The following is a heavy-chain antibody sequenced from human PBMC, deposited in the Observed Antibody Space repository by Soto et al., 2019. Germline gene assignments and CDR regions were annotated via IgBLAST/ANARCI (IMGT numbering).Heavy chain of an antibody. D-gene: IGHD3-22*01. Sequence: ASVKVSCKASGYTFTSYYMHWVRQAPGQGLEWMGIINPSGGSTSYAQKFQGRVTMTRDTSTSTVYMGLSSLRSEDTAVYYCARDSTSMIVVVITPPPHFDYWGQGTLVTVS. CDR1: GYTFTSYY. CDR2: INPSGGST. J-gene: IGHJ4*02. CDR3: ARDSTSMIVVVITPPPHFDY. V-gene: IGHV1-46*01.